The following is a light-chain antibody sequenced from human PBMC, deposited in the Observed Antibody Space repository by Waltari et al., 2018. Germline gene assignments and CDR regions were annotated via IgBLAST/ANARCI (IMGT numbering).Light chain of an antibody. CDR2: GAS. J-gene: IGKJ2*01. CDR1: QSIGSS. Sequence: VVTQSPATLSLSPGERATLSCRASQSIGSSLVWSQQKPGQGPRLLIYGASTRATDVPARFSGSGSGKDFTLTIHGLQSEDFAFYYCQQYNEWPHTFGQGTKLEI. CDR3: QQYNEWPHT. V-gene: IGKV3-15*01.